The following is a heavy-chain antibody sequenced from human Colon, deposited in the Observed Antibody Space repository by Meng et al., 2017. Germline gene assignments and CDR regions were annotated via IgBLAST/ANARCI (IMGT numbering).Heavy chain of an antibody. V-gene: IGHV4-61*01. Sequence: QVQPPASGTGLVRPSETLSLTCTVSGGSVSSGSYYWSWIRQPPGKGLEWIGYIYYSGSTNYNPSLKSRVTISVDTSKNQFSLKLSSVTAADTAVYYCARGASDYDFDYWGQGTLVTSPQ. CDR2: IYYSGST. J-gene: IGHJ4*02. CDR1: GGSVSSGSYY. CDR3: ARGASDYDFDY. D-gene: IGHD3-22*01.